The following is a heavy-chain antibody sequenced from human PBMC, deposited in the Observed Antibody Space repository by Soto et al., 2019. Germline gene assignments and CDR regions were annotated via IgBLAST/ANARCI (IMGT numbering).Heavy chain of an antibody. J-gene: IGHJ4*02. CDR2: INTFNGNT. Sequence: ASVKVSCKASGYSFTSYGVTWVRQAPGQGLEWMGWINTFNGNTNYAQNLQGRVSMTTDTSTSTVYMELRSLRSDDTAVYYCARVGGWRWLQLGYFDYWGQGTLVTVSS. CDR3: ARVGGWRWLQLGYFDY. D-gene: IGHD5-12*01. V-gene: IGHV1-18*01. CDR1: GYSFTSYG.